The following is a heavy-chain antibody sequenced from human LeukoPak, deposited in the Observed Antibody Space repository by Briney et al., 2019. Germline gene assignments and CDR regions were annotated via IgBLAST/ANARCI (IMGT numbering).Heavy chain of an antibody. J-gene: IGHJ4*02. V-gene: IGHV1-2*02. CDR3: ARDLGWSSSH. CDR1: GYTFTGHY. CDR2: IDPTGGT. D-gene: IGHD6-6*01. Sequence: ASVKVSCKASGYTFTGHYMNWVRLAPGQGLEWMGWIDPTGGTTYAQKFQDRVTMTRDTSINTAYMELSGLRSDDTAVYYCARDLGWSSSHWGQGTLVTVSS.